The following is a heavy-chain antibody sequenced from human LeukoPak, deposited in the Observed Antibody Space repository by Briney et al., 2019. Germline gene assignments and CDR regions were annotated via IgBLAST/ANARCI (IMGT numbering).Heavy chain of an antibody. V-gene: IGHV1-69*13. J-gene: IGHJ4*02. D-gene: IGHD3-22*01. CDR1: GGTFSSYA. Sequence: SVKVSCKASGGTFSSYAISWVRQAPGQGLEWMGGIIPIFGRANYAQKFQGRVTITADEATSTTYMDLSSLRSEDTAVYYCAGTGTKTYYYDSSGYYYDWGQGTLVTVSS. CDR3: AGTGTKTYYYDSSGYYYD. CDR2: IIPIFGRA.